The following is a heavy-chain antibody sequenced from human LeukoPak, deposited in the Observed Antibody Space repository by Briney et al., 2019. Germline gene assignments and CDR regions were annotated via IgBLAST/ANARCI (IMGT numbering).Heavy chain of an antibody. D-gene: IGHD2-2*01. Sequence: SETLSLTCAVSGGSISGYFWSWSRQPPGKGLEWIGYIYYTGSTIYNPSLRSRVTMSVDVSKNQFSLDLTSVTAADTAVYYCATLRGSSSAVFDYWGQGTLVTVSS. V-gene: IGHV4-59*08. J-gene: IGHJ4*02. CDR2: IYYTGST. CDR1: GGSISGYF. CDR3: ATLRGSSSAVFDY.